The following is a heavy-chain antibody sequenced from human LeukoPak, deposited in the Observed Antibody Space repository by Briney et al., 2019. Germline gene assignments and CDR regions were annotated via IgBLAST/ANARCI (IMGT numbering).Heavy chain of an antibody. Sequence: ASVKVSCKVSGYTLTELSMHWVRQAPGKGLEWMGGFDPEDGETIYAQKFQGRVTMTEDTSTDTAYMELSSLRSEDTAVYYCATYEMVYAFYDAFDIWGQGTIVTVSS. CDR2: FDPEDGET. D-gene: IGHD2-8*01. CDR3: ATYEMVYAFYDAFDI. CDR1: GYTLTELS. V-gene: IGHV1-24*01. J-gene: IGHJ3*02.